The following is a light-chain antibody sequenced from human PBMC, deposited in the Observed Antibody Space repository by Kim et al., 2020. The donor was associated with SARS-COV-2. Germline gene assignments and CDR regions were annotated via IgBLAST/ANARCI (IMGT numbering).Light chain of an antibody. CDR3: MQGTHLPFT. V-gene: IGKV2-30*01. J-gene: IGKJ3*01. CDR1: QHHVYSYLNIY. CDR2: KVS. Sequence: PVSIYRRSSQHHVYSYLNIYLNWFHQSPCQSPRRLIYKVSTPDSGVPERFSGSGSGTDFTLQISRVEADDVGVYHCMQGTHLPFTFGTGTKVDIK.